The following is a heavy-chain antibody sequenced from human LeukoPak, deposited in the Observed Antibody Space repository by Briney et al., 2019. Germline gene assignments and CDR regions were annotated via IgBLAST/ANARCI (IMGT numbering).Heavy chain of an antibody. V-gene: IGHV3-33*01. CDR2: TWYDGRNK. J-gene: IGHJ4*02. D-gene: IGHD3-10*01. CDR3: ARELFGSGSCLDY. CDR1: GITFNA. Sequence: GGSLRLSCAASGITFNAIHWVRQAPGKGLEWVALTWYDGRNKYYADSVKGRFTISIDNSKNMVYLHMNSLRADDTAVYYCARELFGSGSCLDYWGQGALVTVSS.